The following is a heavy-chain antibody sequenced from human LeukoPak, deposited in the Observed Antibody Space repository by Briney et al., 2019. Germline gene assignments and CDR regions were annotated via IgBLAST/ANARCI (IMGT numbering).Heavy chain of an antibody. V-gene: IGHV3-23*01. Sequence: GGSLRLSCAASGFTFSSYAMSWVRRAPGKGLEWVSAISGSGGNTYYADSVKGRFTVSRDNSKNTLYLQMNSLRVEDTAVYYCAKDRSGQWINWFDPWGQGTLVTVSS. CDR1: GFTFSSYA. D-gene: IGHD5-12*01. J-gene: IGHJ5*02. CDR2: ISGSGGNT. CDR3: AKDRSGQWINWFDP.